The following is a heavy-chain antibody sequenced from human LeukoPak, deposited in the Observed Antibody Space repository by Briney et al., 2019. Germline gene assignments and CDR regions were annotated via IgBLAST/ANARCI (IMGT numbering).Heavy chain of an antibody. D-gene: IGHD7-27*01. CDR2: IYYSGST. V-gene: IGHV4-59*01. J-gene: IGHJ4*02. CDR3: ARNQLGIGDDDY. Sequence: SETLSLTCTVSGGSISSYYWSWIRQPPGKGLEWIGYIYYSGSTNYNPSLKSRVTISVDTSKNQFSLKLSSVTAADTAVYYCARNQLGIGDDDYWGQGTLVTVSS. CDR1: GGSISSYY.